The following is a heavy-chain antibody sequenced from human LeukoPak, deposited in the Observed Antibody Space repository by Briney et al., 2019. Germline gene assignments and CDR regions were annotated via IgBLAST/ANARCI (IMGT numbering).Heavy chain of an antibody. CDR2: INHSGST. CDR3: AGRGYSYGYRGYYYYGMDV. D-gene: IGHD5-18*01. Sequence: PSETLSLTCAVYGGSFSGYYWSWLRQPPGKGLEWIGEINHSGSTNYNPSLKSRVTISVDTSKNQFSLKLSSVTAADTAVYYCAGRGYSYGYRGYYYYGMDVWGQGTTVTVSS. J-gene: IGHJ6*02. V-gene: IGHV4-34*01. CDR1: GGSFSGYY.